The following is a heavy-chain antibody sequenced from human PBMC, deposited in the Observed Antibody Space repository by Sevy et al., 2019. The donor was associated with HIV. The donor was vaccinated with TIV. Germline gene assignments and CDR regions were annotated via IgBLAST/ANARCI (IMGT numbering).Heavy chain of an antibody. CDR2: ISYDGNNR. J-gene: IGHJ4*02. CDR1: GFTFSDHG. D-gene: IGHD4-17*01. V-gene: IGHV3-30*18. Sequence: GGSLRLSCAASGFTFSDHGMHWVRQAPGKGLDWVAAISYDGNNRYYADSVKVRFTISRDNSKNTLYLQMDSVRPEDTAVYYCAKEDYGGNLPNYFASWGQGTRVTVSS. CDR3: AKEDYGGNLPNYFAS.